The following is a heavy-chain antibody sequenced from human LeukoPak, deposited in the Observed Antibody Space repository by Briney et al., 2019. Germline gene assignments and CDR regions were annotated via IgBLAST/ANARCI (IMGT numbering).Heavy chain of an antibody. CDR1: GGSISSGPYY. CDR2: IYYSATT. D-gene: IGHD3-22*01. CDR3: ARSSGYLFDP. V-gene: IGHV4-39*01. J-gene: IGHJ5*02. Sequence: PSETLSLTCTVSGGSISSGPYYWGWIRQPPGKGLEWIGNIYYSATTYYNPSLKSRVSISVDTSKDQFSLKLSSVSAADTAVYYCARSSGYLFDPWGQGILVTVSS.